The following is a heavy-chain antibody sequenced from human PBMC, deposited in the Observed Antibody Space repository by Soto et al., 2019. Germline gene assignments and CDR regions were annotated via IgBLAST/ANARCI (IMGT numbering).Heavy chain of an antibody. CDR3: ATTGGYGTPGDY. CDR1: GGSVSSGDYY. D-gene: IGHD5-12*01. Sequence: QVHLQESGPGLVKPSQTLSLNCTVSGGSVSSGDYYWTWIRQHPGKGLEWIGYISYTGSTYYNPSPESRVSISVDAARTRFSLRLSSVTSADTAVYYCATTGGYGTPGDYWGQGTLVTVSS. V-gene: IGHV4-31*03. J-gene: IGHJ4*02. CDR2: ISYTGST.